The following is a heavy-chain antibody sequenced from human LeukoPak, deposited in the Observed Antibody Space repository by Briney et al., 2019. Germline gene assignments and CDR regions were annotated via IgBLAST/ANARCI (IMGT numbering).Heavy chain of an antibody. J-gene: IGHJ6*03. CDR2: ISVYNGNT. Sequence: ASVKVSCKASGYTFTNYGISWVRQAPGQGLEWMGWISVYNGNTNYAQKLQGRVTMTTDTSTSTAYMELRSLRYEDTAVYFCARDVLPINWKVGFDYNYMDVWGKGTTVT. D-gene: IGHD1-1*01. V-gene: IGHV1-18*01. CDR1: GYTFTNYG. CDR3: ARDVLPINWKVGFDYNYMDV.